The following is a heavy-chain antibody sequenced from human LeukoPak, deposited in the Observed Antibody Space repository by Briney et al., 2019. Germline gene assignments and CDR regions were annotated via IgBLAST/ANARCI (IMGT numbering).Heavy chain of an antibody. CDR1: GYGIINGYY. CDR3: ARQNRTGYCSTTSCYLEVIRYYYYMDV. CDR2: IHHRGGT. Sequence: SETLSLTCTVSGYGIINGYYWGWIRQPPGKGLEWIGIIHHRGGTYYNPSLKSRVTISVDTSKNQFSLKLSSVTAADTAVYYYARQNRTGYCSTTSCYLEVIRYYYYMDVWGKGTTVTVSS. J-gene: IGHJ6*03. V-gene: IGHV4-38-2*02. D-gene: IGHD2-2*01.